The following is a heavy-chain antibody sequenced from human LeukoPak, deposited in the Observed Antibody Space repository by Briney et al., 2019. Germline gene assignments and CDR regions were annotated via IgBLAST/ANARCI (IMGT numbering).Heavy chain of an antibody. CDR3: ARELKWFGDSGADYYFEY. CDR2: INPNNGDT. CDR1: GYTFTGYY. J-gene: IGHJ4*02. D-gene: IGHD3-10*01. V-gene: IGHV1-2*02. Sequence: GASVKVSCKASGYTFTGYYMHWVRQAPGQGLEWMGWINPNNGDTKNAQKFQGRVTMTRDTSIRTAYLELSRLRSDDTAMYYCARELKWFGDSGADYYFEYWGQGTLVTVSS.